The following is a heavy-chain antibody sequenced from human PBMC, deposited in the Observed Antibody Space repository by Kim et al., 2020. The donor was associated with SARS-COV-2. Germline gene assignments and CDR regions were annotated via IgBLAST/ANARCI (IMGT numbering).Heavy chain of an antibody. D-gene: IGHD6-13*01. CDR1: GGSISSGGYY. Sequence: SETLSLTCTVSGGSISSGGYYWSWIRQHPGKGLEWIGYIYYSGSTYYNPSLKSRVTISVDTSKNQFSLKLSSVTAADTAVYYCARAAYSSSWRGSLFDYWGQGTLVTVSS. CDR3: ARAAYSSSWRGSLFDY. CDR2: IYYSGST. J-gene: IGHJ4*02. V-gene: IGHV4-31*03.